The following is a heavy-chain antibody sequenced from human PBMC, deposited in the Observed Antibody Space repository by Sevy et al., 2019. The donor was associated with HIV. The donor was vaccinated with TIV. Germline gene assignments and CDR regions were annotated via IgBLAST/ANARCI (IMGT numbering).Heavy chain of an antibody. V-gene: IGHV3-30-3*01. Sequence: GGSLRLSCAASGFTFSSYAMHWVRQAPGKGLEWVAVISYDGSNKYYADSVKGRFTISRDNSKNTLYLQMNSLRAEDTAVYYRARELSTTRPFHYWGQGTLVTVSS. J-gene: IGHJ4*02. CDR2: ISYDGSNK. CDR3: ARELSTTRPFHY. CDR1: GFTFSSYA. D-gene: IGHD6-6*01.